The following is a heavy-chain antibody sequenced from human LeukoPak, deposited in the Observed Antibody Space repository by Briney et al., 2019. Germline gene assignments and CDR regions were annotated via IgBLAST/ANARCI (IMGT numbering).Heavy chain of an antibody. CDR2: ISYDGSNK. Sequence: GGSLRLSCAASGFTFSSYGMHWVRQAPGKGLEWVAVISYDGSNKYYADSVKGRFTIPRDNSKNTPYLQMNSLRAEDTAVYYCAKGGRGGIVVVMRYYFDYWGQGTLVTVSS. J-gene: IGHJ4*02. V-gene: IGHV3-30*18. CDR3: AKGGRGGIVVVMRYYFDY. CDR1: GFTFSSYG. D-gene: IGHD3-22*01.